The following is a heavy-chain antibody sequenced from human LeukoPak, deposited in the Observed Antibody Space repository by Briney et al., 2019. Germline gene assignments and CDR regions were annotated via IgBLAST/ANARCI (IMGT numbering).Heavy chain of an antibody. CDR3: ARDWSSPLTSDAFDI. J-gene: IGHJ3*02. Sequence: SSVKVSCKASGGTFSSYAISWVRQAPGQGLEWMGGIIPIFGTANYAQKLQGRVTITADESTSTAYMELSSLRSEDTAVYYCARDWSSPLTSDAFDIWGQGTMVTVSS. D-gene: IGHD1-20*01. CDR2: IIPIFGTA. V-gene: IGHV1-69*01. CDR1: GGTFSSYA.